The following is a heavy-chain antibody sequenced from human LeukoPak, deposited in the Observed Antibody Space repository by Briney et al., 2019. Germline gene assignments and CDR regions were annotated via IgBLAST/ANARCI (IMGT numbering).Heavy chain of an antibody. D-gene: IGHD4-23*01. J-gene: IGHJ6*02. CDR2: ITSRNSYT. Sequence: GGSLRLSCAASGFTFRSYAMSWIRQAPGKGLEWLSHITSRNSYTNYADSVKGRFTILRDNAKNSLYLQMNSLSVEDTAVYYCARSYGGDSGNYQYYYGMDVWGQGTTVTVSS. CDR3: ARSYGGDSGNYQYYYGMDV. V-gene: IGHV3-11*06. CDR1: GFTFRSYA.